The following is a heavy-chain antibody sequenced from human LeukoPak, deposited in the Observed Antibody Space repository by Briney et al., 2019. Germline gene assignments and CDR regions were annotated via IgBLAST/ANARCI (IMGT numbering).Heavy chain of an antibody. Sequence: SETLSLTCTVSGYSISSGYYWGWIRQPPGKGLEWIGNIYHSGSTYYNPSLKSRVTTSVDTSKNQFSLKLSSVTAADTAVYYCAREVVVATTNVDAFDIWGQGTMVTVSS. D-gene: IGHD2-21*01. CDR2: IYHSGST. CDR3: AREVVVATTNVDAFDI. J-gene: IGHJ3*02. CDR1: GYSISSGYY. V-gene: IGHV4-38-2*02.